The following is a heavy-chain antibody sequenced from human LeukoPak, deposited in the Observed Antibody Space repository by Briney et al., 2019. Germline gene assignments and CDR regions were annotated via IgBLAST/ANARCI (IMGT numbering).Heavy chain of an antibody. CDR1: GFTFNIYA. V-gene: IGHV3-23*01. J-gene: IGHJ1*01. D-gene: IGHD5-24*01. CDR3: VQEARRDGYKLAPVAEH. CDR2: ISETSRKT. Sequence: GGSLRLSCAASGFTFNIYAMSWVRQAPEKGLEWVSAISETSRKTYYADPVKGRFTISRDNSKNTLYLRMNDLRDEDTAVYYCVQEARRDGYKLAPVAEHWGQGTLVTVSS.